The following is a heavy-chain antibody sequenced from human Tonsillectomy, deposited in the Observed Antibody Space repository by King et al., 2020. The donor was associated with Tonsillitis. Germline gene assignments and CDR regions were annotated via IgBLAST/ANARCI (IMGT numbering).Heavy chain of an antibody. CDR2: ISGSGSST. D-gene: IGHD6-13*01. J-gene: IGHJ3*02. CDR1: GFTFSSYA. CDR3: AKVYIAAAGTNAFDI. V-gene: IGHV3-23*04. Sequence: VQLVESGGGLVQPGGSLRLSCAASGFTFSSYAISWVRQGPGKGLEWVSVISGSGSSTYYADSVKGRFTISRDNSKNTLYLQMDSLRAEDTAIYYCAKVYIAAAGTNAFDIWGQGTMVTVSS.